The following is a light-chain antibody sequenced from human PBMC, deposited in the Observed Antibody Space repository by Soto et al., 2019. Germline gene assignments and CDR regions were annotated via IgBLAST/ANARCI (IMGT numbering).Light chain of an antibody. V-gene: IGLV3-1*01. CDR1: KLGDKY. Sequence: SYELTQPPSVSVSPGQTASITCSGAKLGDKYASWYQQKPGQSPVLVIYQDSQRPSGIPERFSGSNSGNTATLTISGTQAMDEADYYCQAWDSSTAVFGGGTKLTVL. CDR2: QDS. J-gene: IGLJ2*01. CDR3: QAWDSSTAV.